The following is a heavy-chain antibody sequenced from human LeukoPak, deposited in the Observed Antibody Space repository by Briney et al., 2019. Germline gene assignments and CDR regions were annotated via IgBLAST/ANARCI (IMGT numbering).Heavy chain of an antibody. CDR1: GFTFSSYA. CDR2: ISYDGSNK. J-gene: IGHJ6*02. Sequence: PGGSLRLSCAASGFTFSSYAMHWVRQAPGKGLEWVAVISYDGSNKYYADSVKGRFTISRDNSKNTLYLQMNSLRAEDTAVYYCARDNYGMDVWDQGTTVTVSS. CDR3: ARDNYGMDV. V-gene: IGHV3-30-3*01.